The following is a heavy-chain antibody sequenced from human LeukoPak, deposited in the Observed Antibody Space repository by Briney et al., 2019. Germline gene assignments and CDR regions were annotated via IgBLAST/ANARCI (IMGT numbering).Heavy chain of an antibody. Sequence: ASVKVSCKASGYNFFTYGITWVRQAPGQGLEWMGWMNPINGNTGYARKFQGRVTMTRDTSISTAYMELRSLTSEDTAIYYCVRDGEGVAISVNFWFDPWGQGTLVTVSS. D-gene: IGHD3-10*01. CDR2: MNPINGNT. V-gene: IGHV1-8*02. CDR3: VRDGEGVAISVNFWFDP. CDR1: GYNFFTYG. J-gene: IGHJ5*02.